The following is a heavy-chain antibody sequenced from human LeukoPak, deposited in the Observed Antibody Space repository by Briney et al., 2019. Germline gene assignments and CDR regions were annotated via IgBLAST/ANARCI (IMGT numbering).Heavy chain of an antibody. D-gene: IGHD5-18*01. V-gene: IGHV3-15*01. J-gene: IGHJ6*03. CDR2: IKNKGEGGTI. CDR1: GFTFINAW. Sequence: GGSLRLSCAASGFTFINAWMSWVRQAPGKGLEWVGRIKNKGEGGTIEYAAPVEGRFSISRDDSRSTLYLQMNSLKTEDTAVYYCSTESQYTYGYGYYHYYMDVWGKGTTVTVSS. CDR3: STESQYTYGYGYYHYYMDV.